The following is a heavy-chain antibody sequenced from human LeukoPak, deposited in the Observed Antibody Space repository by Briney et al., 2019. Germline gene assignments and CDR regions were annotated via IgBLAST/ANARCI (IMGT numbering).Heavy chain of an antibody. CDR1: GYTFTSYG. D-gene: IGHD3-22*01. J-gene: IGHJ3*02. CDR3: ARPKYYYDSSGYYSDAFDI. V-gene: IGHV1-18*01. Sequence: ASVKVSCKASGYTFTSYGISWVRQAPGQGLEWMGWISAYNGNTSYAQKLQGTVTMTTDTSTSTAYMELRSLRSDDTAVYYCARPKYYYDSSGYYSDAFDIWGQGTMVTVSS. CDR2: ISAYNGNT.